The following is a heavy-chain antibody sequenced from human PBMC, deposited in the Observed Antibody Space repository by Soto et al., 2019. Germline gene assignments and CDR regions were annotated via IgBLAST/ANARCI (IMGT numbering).Heavy chain of an antibody. J-gene: IGHJ3*02. Sequence: GASVKVSCKADGYVFTSYDINWVRQATGQGLEWMGWMNPNSGNTGYAQRFQGRVTMTRNTSISTAYMELSSLRSEDTAVYYCAFGESYDAFDIWGQGTMVTVSS. CDR1: GYVFTSYD. D-gene: IGHD3-10*01. CDR3: AFGESYDAFDI. V-gene: IGHV1-8*01. CDR2: MNPNSGNT.